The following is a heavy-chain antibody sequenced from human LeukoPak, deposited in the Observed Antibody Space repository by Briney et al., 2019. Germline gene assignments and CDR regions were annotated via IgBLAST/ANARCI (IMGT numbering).Heavy chain of an antibody. J-gene: IGHJ4*02. CDR1: GGSISSYY. V-gene: IGHV4-59*01. CDR3: AREGHEYDILTGYYPQYYFDY. CDR2: IYYSGST. D-gene: IGHD3-9*01. Sequence: SETLPLTCTVSGGSISSYYWSWIRQPPGKGLEWIGYIYYSGSTNYNPSLKSRVTISVDTSKNQFSLKLSSVTAADTAVYYCAREGHEYDILTGYYPQYYFDYWGQGTLVTVSS.